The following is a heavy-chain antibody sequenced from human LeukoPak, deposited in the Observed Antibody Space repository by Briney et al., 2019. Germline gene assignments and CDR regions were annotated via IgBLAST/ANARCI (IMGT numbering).Heavy chain of an antibody. CDR2: IYYSGST. J-gene: IGHJ6*02. Sequence: SKTLSLTCTVSGGSISTYYWSWIRQPPGKGLEWIGYIYYSGSTNYNPSLKSRVTISVDTSKNQFSLKLSSVTAADTAVYYCATLFGEPHSHYYYGMDVWGQGTTVTVSS. CDR1: GGSISTYY. V-gene: IGHV4-59*01. CDR3: ATLFGEPHSHYYYGMDV. D-gene: IGHD3-10*01.